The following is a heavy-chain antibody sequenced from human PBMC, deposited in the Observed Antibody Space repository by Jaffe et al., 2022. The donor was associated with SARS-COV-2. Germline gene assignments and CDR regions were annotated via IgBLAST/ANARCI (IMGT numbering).Heavy chain of an antibody. CDR2: IYHSGST. D-gene: IGHD3-22*01. CDR1: GGSISSGGYS. V-gene: IGHV4-30-2*01. J-gene: IGHJ4*02. CDR3: ARVVGYYYDSSGQRKGFDGPAFDY. Sequence: QLQLQESGSGLVKPSQTLSLTCAVSGGSISSGGYSWSWIRQPPGKGLEWIGYIYHSGSTYYNPSLKSRVTISVDRSKNQFSLKLSSVTAADTAVYYCARVVGYYYDSSGQRKGFDGPAFDYWGQGTLVTVSS.